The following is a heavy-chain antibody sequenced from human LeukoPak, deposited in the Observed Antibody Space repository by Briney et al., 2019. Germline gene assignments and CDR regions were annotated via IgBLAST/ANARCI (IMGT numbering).Heavy chain of an antibody. Sequence: SVKVSCKASGGTFSSYAISWVRQAPGQGLEWMGGIIPIFGTANYAQKFQGRVTITADESTSTAYMELSSLRSEDTAVYYCAKDVDVVVPASEGNWFDPWGQGTLVTVSS. D-gene: IGHD2-2*01. CDR1: GGTFSSYA. J-gene: IGHJ5*02. CDR2: IIPIFGTA. CDR3: AKDVDVVVPASEGNWFDP. V-gene: IGHV1-69*01.